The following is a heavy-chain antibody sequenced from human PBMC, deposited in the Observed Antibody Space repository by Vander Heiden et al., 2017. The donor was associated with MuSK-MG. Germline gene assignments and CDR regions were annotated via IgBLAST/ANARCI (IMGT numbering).Heavy chain of an antibody. CDR3: ARLKKGDYYYSYYMDV. V-gene: IGHV4-39*01. J-gene: IGHJ6*03. CDR2: IDYRGTT. Sequence: QLQLQESGPGLVKSSGTLSLTCTFSGDSINSLSPLWGWIRQPPGKGLAWVGSIDYRGTTSYNPSLRSRVTISRDPSKNQVSLRLSSVTAADTAVYFCARLKKGDYYYSYYMDVWGKGTTVTVSS. CDR1: GDSINSLSPL. D-gene: IGHD2-21*02.